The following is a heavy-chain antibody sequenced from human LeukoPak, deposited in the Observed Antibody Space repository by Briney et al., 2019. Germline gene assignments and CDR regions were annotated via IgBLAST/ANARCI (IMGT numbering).Heavy chain of an antibody. V-gene: IGHV1-69*13. J-gene: IGHJ6*03. CDR3: ARSPPYDSNYYYYYMDV. CDR1: GGTFSSYA. CDR2: IIPIFGTA. Sequence: ASVKVSCKASGGTFSSYAISWVRQAPGQGLEWMGGIIPIFGTANHAQKFQGRVTITADESTSTAYMELSSLRSEDTAVYYCARSPPYDSNYYYYYMDVWGKGTTVTVSS. D-gene: IGHD3-3*01.